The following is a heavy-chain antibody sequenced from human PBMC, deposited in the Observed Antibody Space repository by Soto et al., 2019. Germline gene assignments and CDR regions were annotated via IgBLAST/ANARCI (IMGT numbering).Heavy chain of an antibody. CDR1: GFTFSSYA. CDR2: ITGTGSTT. Sequence: EVQLLESGGGVVQPGGSLRLSCAGSGFTFSSYAVNWVRQAPGKGLEWVSAITGTGSTTYYADSVKGRFTISRDNSKDTMYLQMSSLRAEDTAVYYCAKNVWGGYFDKTYYFDYWGQGSLVTVSS. V-gene: IGHV3-23*01. CDR3: AKNVWGGYFDKTYYFDY. J-gene: IGHJ4*02. D-gene: IGHD3-22*01.